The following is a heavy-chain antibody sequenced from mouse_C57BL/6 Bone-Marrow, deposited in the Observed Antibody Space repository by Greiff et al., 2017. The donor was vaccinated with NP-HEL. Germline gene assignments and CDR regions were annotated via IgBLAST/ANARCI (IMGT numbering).Heavy chain of an antibody. D-gene: IGHD1-1*01. CDR1: GFTFSSYA. CDR2: ISSGGDYI. Sequence: EVQGVESGAGLVKPGGSLKLSCAASGFTFSSYAMSWVRQTPEKRLEWVAYISSGGDYIYYADTVKGRFTISRDNARNTLYLQMSSLKSEDTAMYYCTREELHYAMDYWGQGTSVTVSS. CDR3: TREELHYAMDY. V-gene: IGHV5-9-1*02. J-gene: IGHJ4*01.